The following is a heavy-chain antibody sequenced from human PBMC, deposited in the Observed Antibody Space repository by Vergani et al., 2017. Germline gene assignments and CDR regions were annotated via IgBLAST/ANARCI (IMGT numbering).Heavy chain of an antibody. J-gene: IGHJ4*02. D-gene: IGHD3-22*01. CDR1: GYSFTNYW. CDR3: ARLYGRDSSGSKYFDY. V-gene: IGHV5-51*01. Sequence: EVQLVQSGAEVKKPGESLKISCQISGYSFTNYWIGWVRQMPGKGLEWMGIIHPADSDNRYSPSFQGQVTISVDKSISTAYLQRSSLRASDSAMYYCARLYGRDSSGSKYFDYWVQGTLVTVSS. CDR2: IHPADSDN.